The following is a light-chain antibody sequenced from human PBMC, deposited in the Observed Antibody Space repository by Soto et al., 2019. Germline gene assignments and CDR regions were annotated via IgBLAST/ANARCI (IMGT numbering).Light chain of an antibody. CDR1: RSVSSN. CDR3: QQYNNWPPYS. Sequence: EIVMTQSPATLSVSPGERATRSCRASRSVSSNLAWYQQKPGQAPRLLIYGASTRATGIPARSSGSVSGTEYTLTISSLQSEDFAVYYCQQYNNWPPYSFGQGTKLEIK. J-gene: IGKJ2*03. CDR2: GAS. V-gene: IGKV3-15*01.